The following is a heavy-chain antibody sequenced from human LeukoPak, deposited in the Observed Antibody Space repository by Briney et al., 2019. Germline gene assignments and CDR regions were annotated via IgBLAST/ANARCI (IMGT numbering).Heavy chain of an antibody. Sequence: SETLSLTCTVSGGSISSYYRSWIRQPPGKGLEWIAYISDIGSINYNPSLKSRVTISLDTSKNQFSLKLSSVTAADTAVYYCAGHHPRNTVDFWGQGTLVTVSS. CDR2: ISDIGSI. J-gene: IGHJ4*02. CDR1: GGSISSYY. V-gene: IGHV4-59*08. CDR3: AGHHPRNTVDF. D-gene: IGHD2/OR15-2a*01.